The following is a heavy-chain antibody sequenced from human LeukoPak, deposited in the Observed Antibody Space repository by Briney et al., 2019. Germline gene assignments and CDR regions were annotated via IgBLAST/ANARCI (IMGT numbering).Heavy chain of an antibody. CDR2: INPNSGGT. CDR1: GYTFTGYY. J-gene: IGHJ4*02. CDR3: ASSRGYSGYEPFDY. Sequence: ASVKVSCKASGYTFTGYYMHWVRQAPGQGLEWMGWINPNSGGTNYAQKFQGRVTMTRDTSISTAYMELSRLRSDDTAVYYCASSRGYSGYEPFDYWGQGTQVTVSS. V-gene: IGHV1-2*02. D-gene: IGHD5-12*01.